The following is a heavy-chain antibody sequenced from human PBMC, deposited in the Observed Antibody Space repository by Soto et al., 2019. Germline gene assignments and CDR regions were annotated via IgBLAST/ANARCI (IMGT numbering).Heavy chain of an antibody. Sequence: QVQLVESGGGVVQPGRSLRLSCAASGFTFSSYGMHWVRQAPGKGLERVAVISYDGSNKYYADSVKGRFTISRDNSKNTLYLQMNSLRAEDTAVYYCAKDRMSYCTNGVCYYYCYGMDVWGQGTTVTVSS. D-gene: IGHD2-8*01. V-gene: IGHV3-30*18. CDR3: AKDRMSYCTNGVCYYYCYGMDV. J-gene: IGHJ6*02. CDR2: ISYDGSNK. CDR1: GFTFSSYG.